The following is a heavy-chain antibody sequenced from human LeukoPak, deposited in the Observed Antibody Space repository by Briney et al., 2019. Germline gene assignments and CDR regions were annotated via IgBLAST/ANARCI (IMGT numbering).Heavy chain of an antibody. CDR1: GFTFDDYA. V-gene: IGHV3-43*02. Sequence: GGSLRLSCAASGFTFDDYAMHWVRQAPGKGLEWVSLISGDGGSTYYADSVKGRFTISRDNSKNSLYLQMNSLRTEETALYYCAKDISVTAAAPTDYYYGMDVWGQGTTVTVSS. CDR2: ISGDGGST. D-gene: IGHD6-13*01. CDR3: AKDISVTAAAPTDYYYGMDV. J-gene: IGHJ6*02.